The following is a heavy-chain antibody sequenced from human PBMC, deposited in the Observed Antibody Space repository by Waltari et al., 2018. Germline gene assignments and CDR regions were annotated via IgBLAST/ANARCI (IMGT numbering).Heavy chain of an antibody. J-gene: IGHJ4*02. CDR2: IIPIFGTA. V-gene: IGHV1-69*05. Sequence: QVQLVQSGAEVKKPGSSVKVSCKASGGTFSSYAISWVRPAPGQGLEWMGGIIPIFGTANYAQKFQGSVTITTDESTSTAYMELSSLRSEDTAVYYCAFSGSYYGCFDYWGQGTLVTVSS. D-gene: IGHD1-26*01. CDR3: AFSGSYYGCFDY. CDR1: GGTFSSYA.